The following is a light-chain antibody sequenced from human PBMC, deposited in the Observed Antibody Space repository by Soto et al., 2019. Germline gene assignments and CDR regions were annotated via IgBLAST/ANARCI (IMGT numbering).Light chain of an antibody. CDR3: AEWDDSLSTWV. V-gene: IGLV1-44*01. CDR1: SSNIGSNT. CDR2: IND. J-gene: IGLJ3*02. Sequence: QSVLTQPPSASGTPGQRVTISCSGSSSNIGSNTVNWYQQLPGTAPKLLIFINDQLPSGVPDRFSGSKSVTAASLAISRLHSEDEVDYYCAEWDDSLSTWVFGGGTKLTVL.